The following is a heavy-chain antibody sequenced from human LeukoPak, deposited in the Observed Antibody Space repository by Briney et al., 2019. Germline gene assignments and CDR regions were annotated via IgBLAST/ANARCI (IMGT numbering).Heavy chain of an antibody. J-gene: IGHJ6*03. CDR2: INPSSSST. D-gene: IGHD1-7*01. Sequence: GAPLRASSKASGYTFTTYDMHWVRQSPRQRLECWGVINPSSSSTSYAKKFQGRVTMTRDVFTSTDYMELSSLRSEDTAVYYCARGAGTTNSGYYYYMDVWGKGTTVTVSS. CDR3: ARGAGTTNSGYYYYMDV. V-gene: IGHV1-46*01. CDR1: GYTFTTYD.